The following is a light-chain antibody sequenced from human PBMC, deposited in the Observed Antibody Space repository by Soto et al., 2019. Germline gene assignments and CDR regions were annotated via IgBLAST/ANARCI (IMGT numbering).Light chain of an antibody. CDR3: QVWDSNSDHPV. CDR2: YDS. V-gene: IGLV3-21*04. CDR1: NIGSKS. J-gene: IGLJ2*01. Sequence: SYELTQPPSVSVAPGKTARSTCGGNNIGSKSVHWYQQKPGQAHVLVIYYDSDRPSGIPERVAGSNSGNTAYLTISRVEAGDEADYYCQVWDSNSDHPVFGGGTKVTVL.